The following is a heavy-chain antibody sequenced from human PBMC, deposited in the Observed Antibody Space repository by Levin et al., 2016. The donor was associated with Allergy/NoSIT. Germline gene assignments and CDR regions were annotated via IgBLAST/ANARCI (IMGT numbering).Heavy chain of an antibody. D-gene: IGHD5-12*01. V-gene: IGHV4-59*01. J-gene: IGHJ6*02. CDR2: IYYSGST. Sequence: SETLSLTCTVSGGSISNYYWSWIRQPPGKGLEWIAYIYYSGSTNYNLSLKSRVTISADTSKNQFSLKLSSVTAADTAVYYCARLGIVTTSRGLYHYYGMDVWGQGTTVTVSS. CDR1: GGSISNYY. CDR3: ARLGIVTTSRGLYHYYGMDV.